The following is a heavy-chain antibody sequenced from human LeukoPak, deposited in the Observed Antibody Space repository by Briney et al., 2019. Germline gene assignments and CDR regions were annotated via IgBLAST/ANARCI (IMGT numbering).Heavy chain of an antibody. D-gene: IGHD4-23*01. J-gene: IGHJ6*02. CDR1: GFTFSSYE. V-gene: IGHV3-48*03. Sequence: PGGSLRLSCAASGFTFSSYEMNWVRQAPGKGLEWVSYISSSGSTIYYADSVKGRFTISRDNAKNSLYLQMNSLRAEDTAVYYCARAYGDYGGYSYYGTDVWGQGTTVTVSS. CDR3: ARAYGDYGGYSYYGTDV. CDR2: ISSSGSTI.